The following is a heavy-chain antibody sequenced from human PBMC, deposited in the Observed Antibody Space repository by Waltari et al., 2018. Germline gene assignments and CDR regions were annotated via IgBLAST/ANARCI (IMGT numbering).Heavy chain of an antibody. CDR2: ISSSGSTT. V-gene: IGHV3-48*01. D-gene: IGHD6-19*01. J-gene: IGHJ4*02. CDR3: ARDPSSSGWYVYFDY. CDR1: EFTFSTYS. Sequence: EVQLVESGGGLVQPGGSLRLSCAASEFTFSTYSMNWVRQAPGKGLEWVSYISSSGSTTYYADSVKGRVTISRDNAKNSVYLQMNSLRAEDTAVYYCARDPSSSGWYVYFDYWGQGTLVTVSS.